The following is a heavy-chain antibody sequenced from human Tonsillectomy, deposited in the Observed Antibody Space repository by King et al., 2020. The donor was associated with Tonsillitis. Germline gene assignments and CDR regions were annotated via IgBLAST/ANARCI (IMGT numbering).Heavy chain of an antibody. V-gene: IGHV3-21*01. CDR1: GFTFSSYS. CDR2: ISGSSSYI. Sequence: VQLVESGGGLVKPGGSLRLSCAASGFTFSSYSMNRVRQAPGKGLEWVSSISGSSSYIYYADSMKGRFTISRDNAKNSLYLQMNSLRAEDTAVYYCARDRALYYYDTSGYDYWGQGTLVSVSS. CDR3: ARDRALYYYDTSGYDY. J-gene: IGHJ4*02. D-gene: IGHD3-22*01.